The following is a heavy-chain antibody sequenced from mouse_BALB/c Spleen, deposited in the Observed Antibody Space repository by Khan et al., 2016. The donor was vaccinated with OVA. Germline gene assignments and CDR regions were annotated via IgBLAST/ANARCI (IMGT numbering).Heavy chain of an antibody. CDR1: GFSLTGYG. J-gene: IGHJ4*01. CDR3: ARAYYGNCREAMDY. Sequence: VQLQESGPGLVAPSQSLSITCTVSGFSLTGYGVNWVRQPPGKGLEWLGMIWGDGRTDYNSALKSRLNLNKDNSKSQVFLKMNSLQTDDTARYDWARAYYGNCREAMDYWGQGNSVTVSS. CDR2: IWGDGRT. D-gene: IGHD2-10*01. V-gene: IGHV2-6-7*01.